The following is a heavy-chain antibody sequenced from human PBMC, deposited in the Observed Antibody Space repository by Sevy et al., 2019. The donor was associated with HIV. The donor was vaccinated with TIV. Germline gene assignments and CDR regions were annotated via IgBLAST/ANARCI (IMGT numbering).Heavy chain of an antibody. V-gene: IGHV3-33*01. CDR2: VFMDGTKE. J-gene: IGHJ3*01. CDR1: GFIFNSYA. Sequence: GGSLRLSCAASGFIFNSYAIHWVRQAPGKGLEWVAVVFMDGTKEFYAESVKGRFTISRDNSKKKVFLQMNSLRDEDTAVYYCVRDHKDSSEYYLIGAYDVWGQWTTVTVSS. D-gene: IGHD3-22*01. CDR3: VRDHKDSSEYYLIGAYDV.